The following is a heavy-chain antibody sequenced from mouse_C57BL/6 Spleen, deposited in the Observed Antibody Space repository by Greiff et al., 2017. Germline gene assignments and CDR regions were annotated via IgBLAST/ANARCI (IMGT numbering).Heavy chain of an antibody. V-gene: IGHV1-42*01. Sequence: VQLQQSGPELVKPGASVKISCKASGYSFTGYYMNWVKQSPEKSLEWIGEINPSTGGTTYNQKFKAKATLTVDKSSSTAYMQLKSLTSEDSAVYYCARLGLRYYAMDYWGQGTSVTVSS. CDR1: GYSFTGYY. D-gene: IGHD1-1*01. J-gene: IGHJ4*01. CDR2: INPSTGGT. CDR3: ARLGLRYYAMDY.